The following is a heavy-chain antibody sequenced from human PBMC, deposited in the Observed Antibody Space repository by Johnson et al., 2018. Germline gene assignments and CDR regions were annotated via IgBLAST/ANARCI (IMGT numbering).Heavy chain of an antibody. D-gene: IGHD2-15*01. CDR2: IGAAGDT. V-gene: IGHV3-13*01. CDR1: GFSFSNYD. Sequence: EVQLVESGGGLVQPGGSLRLSCAASGFSFSNYDMHWVRQGTGKGLEWVSVIGAAGDTYYAGSVKGRFTISREKAKTTLYLQMSSLRAGDPALYFCTRGEGYCGGGSCSHYFHYGMDVWGQGTTVTVSS. J-gene: IGHJ6*02. CDR3: TRGEGYCGGGSCSHYFHYGMDV.